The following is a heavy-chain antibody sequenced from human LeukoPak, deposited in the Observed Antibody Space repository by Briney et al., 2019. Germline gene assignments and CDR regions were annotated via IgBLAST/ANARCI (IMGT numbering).Heavy chain of an antibody. CDR2: IKQDGSEK. Sequence: GGSLRLSCAASGFTFSSYWMSWVRQAPGKGLEWVANIKQDGSEKYYVDSVKGRFTISRDNAKNSLYLQMNSLRAEDTAVYYCARAVGITMVRGRTMDVWGQGTTVTVSS. CDR1: GFTFSSYW. D-gene: IGHD3-10*01. CDR3: ARAVGITMVRGRTMDV. V-gene: IGHV3-7*01. J-gene: IGHJ6*02.